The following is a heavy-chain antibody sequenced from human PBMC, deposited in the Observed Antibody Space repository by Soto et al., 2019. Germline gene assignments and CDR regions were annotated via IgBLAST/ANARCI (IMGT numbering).Heavy chain of an antibody. CDR3: AKDLDPLYYYDSSGYPYYFDS. CDR1: GFTFSSYG. Sequence: QVQLVESGGGVVQPGRSLRLSCAASGFTFSSYGMHWVRQAPGKGLEWVAVISYDGSNKYYADSVKGRFTISRDNSKNTLYLQMNSLRAEDTAVYYCAKDLDPLYYYDSSGYPYYFDSWGQGTLVTVSS. V-gene: IGHV3-30*18. J-gene: IGHJ4*02. CDR2: ISYDGSNK. D-gene: IGHD3-22*01.